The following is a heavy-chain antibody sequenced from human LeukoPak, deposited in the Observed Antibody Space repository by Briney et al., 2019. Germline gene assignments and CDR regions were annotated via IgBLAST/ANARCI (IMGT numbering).Heavy chain of an antibody. Sequence: GGSLRLSCAASGFSFRNSWMSWVRQAPGKGLEWVSYISSSSNIIYYADSVKGRFTISRDNAKNSLYLQMNSLRAEDTAVYHCARGTAALDYWGQGTLVTVSS. CDR3: ARGTAALDY. J-gene: IGHJ4*02. D-gene: IGHD6-25*01. CDR2: ISSSSNII. V-gene: IGHV3-48*01. CDR1: GFSFRNSW.